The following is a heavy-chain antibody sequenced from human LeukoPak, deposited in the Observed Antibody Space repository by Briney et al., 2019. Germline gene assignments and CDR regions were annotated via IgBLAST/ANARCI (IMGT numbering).Heavy chain of an antibody. CDR2: ISYDGSNE. Sequence: GGSLRLSCAASGFTFSSYVMHWVRQAPGKGLEWVAIISYDGSNEYYADSVKGRFTISRDNAKNSLYLQMNSLRAEDTAVYYCARIKAYYYDSSGYSKDYWGQGTLVTVSS. CDR3: ARIKAYYYDSSGYSKDY. D-gene: IGHD3-22*01. J-gene: IGHJ4*02. CDR1: GFTFSSYV. V-gene: IGHV3-30*04.